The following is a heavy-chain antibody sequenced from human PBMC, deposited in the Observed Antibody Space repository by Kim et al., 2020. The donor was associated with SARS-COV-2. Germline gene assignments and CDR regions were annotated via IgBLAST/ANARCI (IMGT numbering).Heavy chain of an antibody. J-gene: IGHJ4*02. Sequence: YYADSVKGRFTISRDNSKITLYVQMNSLRAEDTALYYCAKDCSGGSCYANWGQGTLVTVSS. V-gene: IGHV3-23*01. CDR3: AKDCSGGSCYAN. D-gene: IGHD2-15*01.